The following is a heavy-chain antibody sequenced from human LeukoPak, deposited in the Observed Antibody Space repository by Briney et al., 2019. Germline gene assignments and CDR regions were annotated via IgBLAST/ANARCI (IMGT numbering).Heavy chain of an antibody. V-gene: IGHV3-30-3*01. D-gene: IGHD3-22*01. Sequence: PGGSLRLSCAASGFTFSSYAMHWVRQAPGKGLEWVAVISYDGSNKYYADSVKGRFTISRDNSKNTLYLQMNSLRAEDTAVYYCARDRAYYDSSVVDYWGQGTLVTVSS. J-gene: IGHJ4*02. CDR3: ARDRAYYDSSVVDY. CDR2: ISYDGSNK. CDR1: GFTFSSYA.